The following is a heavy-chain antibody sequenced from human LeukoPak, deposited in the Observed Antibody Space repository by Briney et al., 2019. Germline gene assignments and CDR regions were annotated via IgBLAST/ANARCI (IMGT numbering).Heavy chain of an antibody. CDR3: ARTFSSSWHYYYYYMDV. CDR1: GYTFTSYY. D-gene: IGHD6-13*01. J-gene: IGHJ6*03. Sequence: ASVKVSCKASGYTFTSYYMHRVRQAPGQGLEWMGIINPSGGSTSYAQKFQGRVTMTRDTSTSTVYMELSSLRSEDTAVYYCARTFSSSWHYYYYYMDVWGKGTTVTVSS. CDR2: INPSGGST. V-gene: IGHV1-46*01.